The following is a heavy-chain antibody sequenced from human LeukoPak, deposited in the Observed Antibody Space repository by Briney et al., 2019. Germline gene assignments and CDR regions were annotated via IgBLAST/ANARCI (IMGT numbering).Heavy chain of an antibody. V-gene: IGHV4-61*02. CDR3: AGGSGYDLIDY. D-gene: IGHD5-12*01. CDR1: GGSISSGSYY. Sequence: SQTLSLTCTVSGGSISSGSYYWNWIRQPAGKGLEWIGRIYTSGSTSGSTNYNPSLKSRVTISVDTSKNQFSLKLSSVTAADTAVYYCAGGSGYDLIDYWGQGTLVTVSS. J-gene: IGHJ4*02. CDR2: IYTSGSTSGST.